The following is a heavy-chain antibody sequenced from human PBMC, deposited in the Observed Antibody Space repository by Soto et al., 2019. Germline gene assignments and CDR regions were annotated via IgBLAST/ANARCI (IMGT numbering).Heavy chain of an antibody. CDR1: GFTFGDYA. J-gene: IGHJ4*02. CDR2: IRSKAYGGTT. D-gene: IGHD3-22*01. Sequence: NPGGSLRLSCTASGFTFGDYAMSWFRQAPGKGLEWVGFIRSKAYGGTTEYAASVKGRFTISRDDSKSIAYLQMNSLKTEDTAVYYCTREILTMIVVVIPHPPDYWGQGTLVTVSS. V-gene: IGHV3-49*05. CDR3: TREILTMIVVVIPHPPDY.